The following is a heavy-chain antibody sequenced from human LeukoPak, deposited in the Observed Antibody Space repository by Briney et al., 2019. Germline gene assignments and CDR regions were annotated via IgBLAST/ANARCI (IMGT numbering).Heavy chain of an antibody. D-gene: IGHD3-3*02. CDR3: AKTVHFWSAYLGDY. Sequence: GGSLRLSCAASGFTFSSYAMSWVRQAPGKGLEWVSAISGSGGSTYYADSVKGRFTISRDNSKNTLYLQMNSLRAEDTAVYYCAKTVHFWSAYLGDYWGQGTLVTVSS. V-gene: IGHV3-23*01. J-gene: IGHJ4*02. CDR2: ISGSGGST. CDR1: GFTFSSYA.